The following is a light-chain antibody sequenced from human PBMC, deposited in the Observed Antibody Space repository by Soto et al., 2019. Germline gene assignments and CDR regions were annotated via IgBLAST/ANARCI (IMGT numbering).Light chain of an antibody. Sequence: DIQMTQSPSTLSASVGDRVTITCRASQSISSWLAWYKQKPGKAPMLLIYKASSLESGVPSRFSGSGSGTEFTLTISSLQPDDFATYYFQQYRSSPLTFGGGTKVEIK. V-gene: IGKV1-5*03. CDR2: KAS. CDR3: QQYRSSPLT. CDR1: QSISSW. J-gene: IGKJ4*01.